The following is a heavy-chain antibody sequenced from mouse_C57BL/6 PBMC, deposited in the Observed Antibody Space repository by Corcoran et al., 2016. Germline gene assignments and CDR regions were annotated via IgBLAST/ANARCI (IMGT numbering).Heavy chain of an antibody. V-gene: IGHV1-18*01. CDR3: ARWDYDGYYYAMDY. CDR1: GYTFPDYN. Sequence: EVQLQPSGPELVKPGPSVQIPCKTSGYTFPDYNIDWVKQSHGKSLEWLGDINPNNGGTIYNQKFKGKATLTVEKSSSTAYMERRSLTSEDTAVYDCARWDYDGYYYAMDYWGQGTSVTVSS. CDR2: INPNNGGT. J-gene: IGHJ4*01. D-gene: IGHD2-4*01.